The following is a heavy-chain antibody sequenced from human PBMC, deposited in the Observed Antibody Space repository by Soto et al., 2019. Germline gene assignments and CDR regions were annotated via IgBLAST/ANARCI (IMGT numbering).Heavy chain of an antibody. J-gene: IGHJ4*02. V-gene: IGHV4-31*03. CDR2: IYYNGNT. CDR3: ARLYNYGFDY. CDR1: GGSISGGGYH. D-gene: IGHD5-18*01. Sequence: QVQLQESGPGLVKPSQTLSLTCTVSGGSISGGGYHWSWIRQHPGKGLEWIGYIYYNGNTYYNPSLKIRVTISLDTSKNQFSLKLSSVTAADTAVYYCARLYNYGFDYWGQGTLVTVSS.